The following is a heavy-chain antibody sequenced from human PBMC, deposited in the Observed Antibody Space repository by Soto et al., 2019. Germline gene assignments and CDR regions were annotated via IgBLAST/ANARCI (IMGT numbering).Heavy chain of an antibody. Sequence: SETLSLTCTVSGGSVSSNGYYWSWIRQPPGKGLEWIGYIYYSGSTNYNPSLKSRGPISVDTSKNQFSLKLTSVTAADTAVYYCARGMYCSGGSCYSHWLDPWGQGTLVTVSS. CDR2: IYYSGST. CDR1: GGSVSSNGYY. V-gene: IGHV4-61*08. J-gene: IGHJ5*02. CDR3: ARGMYCSGGSCYSHWLDP. D-gene: IGHD2-15*01.